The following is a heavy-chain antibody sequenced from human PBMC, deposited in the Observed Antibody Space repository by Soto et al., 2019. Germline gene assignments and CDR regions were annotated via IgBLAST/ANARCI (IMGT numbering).Heavy chain of an antibody. CDR1: GGSISTSNW. CDR3: ARISTSGTRFDY. D-gene: IGHD1-1*01. V-gene: IGHV4-4*02. Sequence: QVQLQESGPGLVKPSGTLSLTCAVSGGSISTSNWWSWVRQPPGKGLEWIGEVYHSGSTNYNPSFKSTVAMSVDKSKNQFSLKLNSVTAADTALYYCARISTSGTRFDYWGQGSLVTVSS. CDR2: VYHSGST. J-gene: IGHJ4*02.